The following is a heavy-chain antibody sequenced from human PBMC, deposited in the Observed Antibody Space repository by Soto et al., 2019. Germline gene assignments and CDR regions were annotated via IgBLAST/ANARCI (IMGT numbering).Heavy chain of an antibody. V-gene: IGHV4-31*02. CDR3: ARDRVFNTQFYYHAMDV. CDR2: IDYTVKK. J-gene: IGHJ6*02. Sequence: SETLSLTCIVSNDSMNSDDYYWSWIRQFPGKGLEWIGYIDYTVKKYYKSSLKSRVSISVDTSKNQFSLRLSSVTAADTAVYYCARDRVFNTQFYYHAMDVWGPGNTVT. CDR1: NDSMNSDDYY. D-gene: IGHD2-8*01.